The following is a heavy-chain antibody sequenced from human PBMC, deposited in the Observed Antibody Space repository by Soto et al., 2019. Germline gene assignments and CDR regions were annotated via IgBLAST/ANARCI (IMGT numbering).Heavy chain of an antibody. V-gene: IGHV4-59*01. CDR3: ARDGYYYDSSGYQRVYYFDY. CDR2: IYYSGST. D-gene: IGHD3-22*01. CDR1: GGSISSYY. Sequence: SETLSLTFTVSGGSISSYYWSWIRQPPGKGLEWIGYIYYSGSTNYNPSLKSRVTISVDTSKNQFSLKLSSVTAADTAVYYCARDGYYYDSSGYQRVYYFDYWGQGTLVTVSS. J-gene: IGHJ4*02.